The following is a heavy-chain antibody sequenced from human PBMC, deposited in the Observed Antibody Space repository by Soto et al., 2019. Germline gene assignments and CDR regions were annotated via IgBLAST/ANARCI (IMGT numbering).Heavy chain of an antibody. V-gene: IGHV3-23*01. D-gene: IGHD6-13*01. Sequence: EVQLLESGGGLVQPGGSLRLSCAASGFTFSTYAMSWVRQAPGKGLEWVSSISRSGGDTNYADSVKGRFTISRDNSKNTLYLQMTSLRAEDTAVYYCAKNQDRVAATEDYWGQGTLVTVSS. CDR3: AKNQDRVAATEDY. CDR1: GFTFSTYA. CDR2: ISRSGGDT. J-gene: IGHJ4*02.